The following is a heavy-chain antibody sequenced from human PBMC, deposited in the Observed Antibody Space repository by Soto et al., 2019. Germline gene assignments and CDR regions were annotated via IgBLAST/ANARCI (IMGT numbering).Heavy chain of an antibody. CDR1: GFTFSSAW. D-gene: IGHD3-22*01. CDR3: TTSSIFTMMLVRFDF. J-gene: IGHJ4*01. CDR2: IKSKTDGGTT. V-gene: IGHV3-15*07. Sequence: EVQLVESGGGLVKPVGSLRLSCAASGFTFSSAWINWVRQAPGKGLEWVGRIKSKTDGGTTDIAAPVKGRFAISRDDSEDIIYLQMNSLKSEATGLYYFTTSSIFTMMLVRFDFWGHGTLFPVSS.